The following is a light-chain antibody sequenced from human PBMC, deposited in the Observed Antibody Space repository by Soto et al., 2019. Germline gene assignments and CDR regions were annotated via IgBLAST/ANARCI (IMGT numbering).Light chain of an antibody. CDR1: NIGDKN. V-gene: IGLV3-9*01. CDR3: HVWDSRAAF. CDR2: RDS. Sequence: SYELTQPVSVSVAPGQTARITCGGENIGDKNVHWYQQMPGQAPVLVIYRDSNRPSGIPARFSGSNSGNTATLTIDTAQAGDEADYYCHVWDSRAAFFGGGTKLNVL. J-gene: IGLJ2*01.